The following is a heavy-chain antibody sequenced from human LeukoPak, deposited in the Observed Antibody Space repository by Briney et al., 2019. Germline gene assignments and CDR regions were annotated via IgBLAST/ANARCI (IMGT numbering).Heavy chain of an antibody. CDR2: INPNSGGT. Sequence: ASVKVSCKASGYTFTGYYMHWVRQAPGQGLEWMGRINPNSGGTNYAQKFQGGVTMTRDTSISTAYMELSRLRSDDTAVYYCAREYYGDYVSYWGQGTLVTVSS. CDR3: AREYYGDYVSY. J-gene: IGHJ4*02. V-gene: IGHV1-2*06. D-gene: IGHD3-3*01. CDR1: GYTFTGYY.